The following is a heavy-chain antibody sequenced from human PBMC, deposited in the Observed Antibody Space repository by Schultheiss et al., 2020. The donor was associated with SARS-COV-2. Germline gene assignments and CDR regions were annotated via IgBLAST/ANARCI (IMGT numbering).Heavy chain of an antibody. Sequence: ASVKVYCKASGYTFTSYYMHWVRQAPGQGLEWMGWISAYNGNTNYAQKLQGRVTMTTDTSTSTAYMELRSLRSDDTAVYYCAREVGYCSSTSCTNWFDPWGQGTLVTVSS. V-gene: IGHV1-18*04. CDR2: ISAYNGNT. D-gene: IGHD2-2*01. J-gene: IGHJ5*02. CDR3: AREVGYCSSTSCTNWFDP. CDR1: GYTFTSYY.